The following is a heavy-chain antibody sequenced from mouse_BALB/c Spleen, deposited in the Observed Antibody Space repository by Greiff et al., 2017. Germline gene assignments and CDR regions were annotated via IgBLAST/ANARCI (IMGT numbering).Heavy chain of an antibody. J-gene: IGHJ3*01. D-gene: IGHD1-2*01. V-gene: IGHV2-9*02. CDR2: IWAGGST. CDR3: ARDGRHPLAY. CDR1: GFSLTSYG. Sequence: QVQLQESGPGLVAPSQSLSITCTVSGFSLTSYGVHWVRQPPGKGLEWLGVIWAGGSTNYNSALMTRLSINKDNSKSLVFIKMSSLQTDDTAMYYCARDGRHPLAYWGQGTLVTVSA.